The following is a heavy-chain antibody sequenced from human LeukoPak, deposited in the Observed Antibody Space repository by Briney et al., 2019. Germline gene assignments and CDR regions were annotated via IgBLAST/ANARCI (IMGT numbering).Heavy chain of an antibody. Sequence: PGGSLRLSCAASGFTFTSYTMSWVRQAPGKGLEWVSSISSSSSYIYYAHSVKGRFTISRDNAKNSLYLQMNSLRAEDTAVYYCARGSIAVAGTYYYMDVWGKGTTVTVSS. D-gene: IGHD6-19*01. CDR2: ISSSSSYI. J-gene: IGHJ6*03. CDR1: GFTFTSYT. V-gene: IGHV3-21*01. CDR3: ARGSIAVAGTYYYMDV.